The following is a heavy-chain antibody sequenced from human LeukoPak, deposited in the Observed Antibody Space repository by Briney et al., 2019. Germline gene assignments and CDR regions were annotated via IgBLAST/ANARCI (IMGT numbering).Heavy chain of an antibody. CDR1: GGSFSGYY. CDR3: ARGARHFDL. CDR2: INHSGST. V-gene: IGHV4-34*01. Sequence: SETLSLTCAVYGGSFSGYYWSWIRQPPGKGLEWIGEINHSGSTNYNPSLKSRVTISVGTSKNQFSLKLSSVTAADTAVYYCARGARHFDLWGRGTLVTVSS. J-gene: IGHJ2*01.